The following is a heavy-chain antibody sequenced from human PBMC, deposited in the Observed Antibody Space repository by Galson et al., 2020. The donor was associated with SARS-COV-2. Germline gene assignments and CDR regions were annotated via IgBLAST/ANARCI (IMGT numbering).Heavy chain of an antibody. V-gene: IGHV3-30*02. CDR3: AKDRLGPASLITIFGVVDPALDY. J-gene: IGHJ4*02. CDR1: GFTFSSYG. D-gene: IGHD3-3*01. CDR2: IRYDGSNK. Sequence: GGSLRLSCAASGFTFSSYGMHWVRQAPGKGLEWVAFIRYDGSNKYYADSVKGRFTISRDNSKNTLYLQMNSLGAEDTAVYYCAKDRLGPASLITIFGVVDPALDYWGQGTLVTVSS.